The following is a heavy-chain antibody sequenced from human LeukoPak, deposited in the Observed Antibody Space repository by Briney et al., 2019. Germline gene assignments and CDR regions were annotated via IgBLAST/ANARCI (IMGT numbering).Heavy chain of an antibody. V-gene: IGHV1-69*04. CDR3: ASYTAMANYYFDY. Sequence: SVKVSCKASGGTFSSYAISWVRQAPGQGLEWMGRIIPILGIANYAQKFQGRVTITADKSTSTAYMELSSLRSEDTAVYYCASYTAMANYYFDYWGQGTLVAVSS. J-gene: IGHJ4*02. D-gene: IGHD5-18*01. CDR1: GGTFSSYA. CDR2: IIPILGIA.